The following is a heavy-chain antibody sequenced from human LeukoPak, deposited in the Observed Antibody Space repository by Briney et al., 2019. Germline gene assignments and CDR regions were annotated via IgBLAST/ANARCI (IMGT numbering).Heavy chain of an antibody. CDR1: GFTFSSYT. J-gene: IGHJ5*02. CDR2: ISSSSSYI. Sequence: GGSPRLSCAASGFTFSSYTMNWVRQAPGKGLEWVSYISSSSSYIYYADSVKGRFTISRDNAENSLYLQMNSLRAEDTAVYYCARDPDIGWFDPWGQGTLVTVSS. V-gene: IGHV3-21*01. CDR3: ARDPDIGWFDP.